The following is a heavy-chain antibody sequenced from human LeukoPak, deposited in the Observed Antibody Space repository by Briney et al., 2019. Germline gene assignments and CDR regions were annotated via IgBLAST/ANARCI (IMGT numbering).Heavy chain of an antibody. CDR1: GFTFSSYA. Sequence: GGSLRLSCAASGFTFSSYAMSWVRQAPGKGLEWVSAISGSGGSTYYADSVEGRFTISRDNSKNTLYLQMNSLRAQDTAVYYCAKSSSGYYYVDYFDYWGQGTLVTVSS. CDR2: ISGSGGST. D-gene: IGHD3-22*01. CDR3: AKSSSGYYYVDYFDY. J-gene: IGHJ4*02. V-gene: IGHV3-23*01.